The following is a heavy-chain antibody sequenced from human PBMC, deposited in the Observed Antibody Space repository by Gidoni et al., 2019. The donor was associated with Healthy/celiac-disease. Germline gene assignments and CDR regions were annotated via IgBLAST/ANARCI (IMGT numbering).Heavy chain of an antibody. Sequence: QVQLQASGPGLVKPSETLSLTCTVSGGSPRFYDWSWSRQPPGTGLEWIGYIDYRGSTNYNPPLKSRVTISVDTSKNPFSLKLISVTAADTAVYYCSRAVCSSTSCLPDFWGQGTLVTVSS. CDR2: IDYRGST. J-gene: IGHJ4*02. CDR3: SRAVCSSTSCLPDF. D-gene: IGHD2-2*01. CDR1: GGSPRFYD. V-gene: IGHV4-59*01.